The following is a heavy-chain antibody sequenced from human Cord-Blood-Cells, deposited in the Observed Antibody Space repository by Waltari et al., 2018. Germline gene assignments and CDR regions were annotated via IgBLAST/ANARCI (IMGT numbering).Heavy chain of an antibody. D-gene: IGHD3-3*01. CDR1: GGSISSGDYY. J-gene: IGHJ5*02. Sequence: QVQLQESGPGLVKPSQTLSLTCTVSGGSISSGDYYWSWIRQPPGKGLEWIGYIYYSGSTYYNPSLKSRVTISVDTSKNQFSLKLSSVTAADTAVYYCARGRTRNDFWSGYYGPWGQGTLVTVSS. CDR2: IYYSGST. CDR3: ARGRTRNDFWSGYYGP. V-gene: IGHV4-30-4*01.